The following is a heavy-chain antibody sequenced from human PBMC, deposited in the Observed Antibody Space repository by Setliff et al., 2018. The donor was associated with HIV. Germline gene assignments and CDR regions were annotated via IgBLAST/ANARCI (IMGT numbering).Heavy chain of an antibody. J-gene: IGHJ3*02. D-gene: IGHD3-10*01. Sequence: ASVKVSCKASGYTFTNYGISWVRQAPGQGLEWVGWISAYNGNTNHAQKLQDRVTMTTDTSTSTAYMELRSLRSDDTAVYYCARILAGVDDAFDIWGQGTMVTVSS. CDR1: GYTFTNYG. CDR2: ISAYNGNT. V-gene: IGHV1-18*01. CDR3: ARILAGVDDAFDI.